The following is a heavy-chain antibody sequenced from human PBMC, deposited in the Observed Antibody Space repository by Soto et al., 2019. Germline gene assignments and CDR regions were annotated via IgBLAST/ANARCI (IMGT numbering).Heavy chain of an antibody. CDR3: ASSTVTTYLPWGMDV. J-gene: IGHJ6*02. CDR1: GYSFSTSW. CDR2: IYPGDSDT. Sequence: GESLKISCRGSGYSFSTSWIAWGRQMPGKGLEWMGIIYPGDSDTRYSPSFQGQVTISADKSISTAYLQWSSLKASDTAMYYCASSTVTTYLPWGMDVWGQGTTVTVSS. V-gene: IGHV5-51*01. D-gene: IGHD4-17*01.